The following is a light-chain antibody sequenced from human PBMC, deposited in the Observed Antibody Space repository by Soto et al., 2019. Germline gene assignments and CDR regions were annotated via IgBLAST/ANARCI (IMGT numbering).Light chain of an antibody. CDR2: EVS. J-gene: IGLJ1*01. V-gene: IGLV2-18*02. CDR1: SSDVGSYNR. CDR3: TSYTTSTIYV. Sequence: QSALTQPPSVSGSPGQSVAISCTGTSSDVGSYNRVSWYQQPPGTAPKVMIYEVSNRPSGVPDRFSGSKSGNTASLTISGLQAEDEADYYSTSYTTSTIYVFRTGTMVTVL.